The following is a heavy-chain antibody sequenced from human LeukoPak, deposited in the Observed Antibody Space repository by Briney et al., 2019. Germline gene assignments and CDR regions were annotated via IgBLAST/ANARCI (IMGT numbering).Heavy chain of an antibody. CDR2: ISSSGSTI. CDR3: AREITRPLRSRPAYYFDY. J-gene: IGHJ4*02. D-gene: IGHD6-6*01. CDR1: GFTFSDYY. Sequence: GGSLRLSCAASGFTFSDYYLSWIRQAPGKGLEWVSYISSSGSTIYYADSVKGRFTISRDNAKNSLYLQMNSLRAEDTAVYYCAREITRPLRSRPAYYFDYWGQGTLVTVSS. V-gene: IGHV3-11*01.